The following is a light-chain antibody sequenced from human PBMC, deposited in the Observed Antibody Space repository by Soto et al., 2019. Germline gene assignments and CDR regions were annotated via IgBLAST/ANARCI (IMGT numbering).Light chain of an antibody. V-gene: IGKV2-28*01. Sequence: DIVMTQSPLSLPVSPGEPASISCRSSQSLLHSNGYNYLDWYLQKPGQSAQLLIYLGSNLASGFPDRFSGSGSGTDCTLKISRVEAEDVGVYYCMRALQTPLTFGGGTKGEIK. CDR3: MRALQTPLT. CDR1: QSLLHSNGYNY. J-gene: IGKJ4*01. CDR2: LGS.